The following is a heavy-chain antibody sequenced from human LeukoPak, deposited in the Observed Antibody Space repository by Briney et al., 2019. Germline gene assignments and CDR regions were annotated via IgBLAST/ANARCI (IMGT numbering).Heavy chain of an antibody. Sequence: GGSLRLSCAASGFTFSNYGMNWVRQAPGKGLEWVSAISGSGHNTYYADSVKGRFTISRDNSKNTLYLQMNSLRAEDTAVYYCARDLGGILTGQDAFDIWGQGTMVTVSS. CDR2: ISGSGHNT. CDR3: ARDLGGILTGQDAFDI. CDR1: GFTFSNYG. V-gene: IGHV3-23*01. J-gene: IGHJ3*02. D-gene: IGHD3-9*01.